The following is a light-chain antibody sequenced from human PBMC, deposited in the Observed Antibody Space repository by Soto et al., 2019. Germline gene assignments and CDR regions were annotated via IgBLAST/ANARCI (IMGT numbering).Light chain of an antibody. J-gene: IGKJ2*01. CDR3: QQYGVSPLMFT. CDR2: GAS. V-gene: IGKV3-20*01. Sequence: EIVLVQSPGTLSLSPGERATLSCRASQSVSNNYLAWYQQKPGQAPRLLIYGASSRATGVPDRFSGSGTGTEFSLTITRLEPEDFAVYDCQQYGVSPLMFTFGQGTKV. CDR1: QSVSNNY.